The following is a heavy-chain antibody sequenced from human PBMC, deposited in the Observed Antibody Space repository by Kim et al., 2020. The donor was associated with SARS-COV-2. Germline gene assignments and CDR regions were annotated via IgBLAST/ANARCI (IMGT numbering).Heavy chain of an antibody. J-gene: IGHJ6*02. V-gene: IGHV4-34*01. Sequence: SETLSLTCAVYGGSFSGYYWSWIRQPPGKGLEWIGEINHSGSTNYNPSLKSRVTISVDTSKNQFSLKLSSVTAADTAVYYCARVTAASYYYYGMDVWGQGTTVTVS. CDR1: GGSFSGYY. D-gene: IGHD6-13*01. CDR3: ARVTAASYYYYGMDV. CDR2: INHSGST.